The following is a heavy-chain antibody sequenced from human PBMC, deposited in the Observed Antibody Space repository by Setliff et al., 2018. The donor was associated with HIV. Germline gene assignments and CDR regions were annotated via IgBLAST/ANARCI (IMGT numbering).Heavy chain of an antibody. CDR3: ARGRDSSGLGEFDP. J-gene: IGHJ5*02. V-gene: IGHV4-4*02. D-gene: IGHD3-22*01. CDR2: IYHSGST. Sequence: SETLSLTCAVSGDSVTTSSWWSWVRQPPGKGLEWIGEIYHSGSTNYNPSLKSRVTISVDKSKNQFSLKLISVTAADTAVYYCARGRDSSGLGEFDPWGQGTLVTVSS. CDR1: GDSVTTSSW.